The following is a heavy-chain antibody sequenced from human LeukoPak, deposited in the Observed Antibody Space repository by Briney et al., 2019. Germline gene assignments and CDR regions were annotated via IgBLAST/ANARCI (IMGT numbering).Heavy chain of an antibody. CDR2: IYTSGST. D-gene: IGHD2-2*02. CDR3: AREPYCSSTSCYTGTGNWFDP. Sequence: PSETLSLTCTVSGGPISSYYWSWIRQPAGKGLEWIGRIYTSGSTNYNPSLKSRVTMSVDTSKNQFSLKLSSVTAADTAVYYCAREPYCSSTSCYTGTGNWFDPWGQGTLVTVSS. CDR1: GGPISSYY. J-gene: IGHJ5*02. V-gene: IGHV4-4*07.